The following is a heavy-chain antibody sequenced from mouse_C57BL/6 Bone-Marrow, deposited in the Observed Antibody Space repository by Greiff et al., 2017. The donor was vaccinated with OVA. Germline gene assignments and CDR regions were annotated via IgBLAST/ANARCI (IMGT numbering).Heavy chain of an antibody. Sequence: VQLQQSGTVLARPGASVKMSCKTSGYTFTSYWMHWVNQRPGQGLEWIGAIYPGNSDTSYNQKFKGKAKLTAVTSASTAYMELSSLTNEDSAVYYCTGSNHPYYFDYWGQGTTLTVSS. CDR3: TGSNHPYYFDY. V-gene: IGHV1-5*01. J-gene: IGHJ2*01. CDR2: IYPGNSDT. CDR1: GYTFTSYW. D-gene: IGHD2-5*01.